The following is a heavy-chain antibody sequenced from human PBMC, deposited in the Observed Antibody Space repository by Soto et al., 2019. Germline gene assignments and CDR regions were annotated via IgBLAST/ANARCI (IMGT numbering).Heavy chain of an antibody. CDR3: ARDSAVVVTAILDY. D-gene: IGHD2-21*02. V-gene: IGHV1-18*01. CDR1: GFTLTSYG. CDR2: ISAYNGNT. Sequence: ASVKVSCQASGFTLTSYGIIFVRQANGQGLEWMGWISAYNGNTNYAQKLQGRVTMTTDTSTSTAYMELRSLRSDDTAVYYCARDSAVVVTAILDYWGQGTLVTVSS. J-gene: IGHJ4*02.